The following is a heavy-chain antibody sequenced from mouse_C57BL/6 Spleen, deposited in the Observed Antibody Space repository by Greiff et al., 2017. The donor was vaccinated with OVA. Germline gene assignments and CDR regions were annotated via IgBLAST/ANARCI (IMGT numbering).Heavy chain of an antibody. V-gene: IGHV5-17*01. CDR2: ISSGSSTI. CDR1: GFTFSDYG. D-gene: IGHD2-5*01. CDR3: ASCRYFSSFDY. Sequence: EVNVVESGGGLVKPGGSLKLSCAASGFTFSDYGMHWVRQAPEKGLEWVAYISSGSSTIYYADTVKGRFTISRDNAKNTLFLQMTSLRSEDTALCYCASCRYFSSFDYWGQGTTLTVSS. J-gene: IGHJ2*01.